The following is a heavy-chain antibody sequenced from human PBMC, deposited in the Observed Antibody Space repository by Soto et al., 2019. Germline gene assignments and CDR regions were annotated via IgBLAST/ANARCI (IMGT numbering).Heavy chain of an antibody. D-gene: IGHD1-26*01. Sequence: GGSLRLSCAASGFTFSSYAMSWVRQAPGKGLEWVSAISGSGGSTYYADSVKGRFTISRDNSKNTLYLQMNSLRAEDTAVYYCATSNGGTYYYYYGMDVWGQGTTVTVSS. V-gene: IGHV3-23*01. CDR2: ISGSGGST. CDR3: ATSNGGTYYYYYGMDV. J-gene: IGHJ6*02. CDR1: GFTFSSYA.